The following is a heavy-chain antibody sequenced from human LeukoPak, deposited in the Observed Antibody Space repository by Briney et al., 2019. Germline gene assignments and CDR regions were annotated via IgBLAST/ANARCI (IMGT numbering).Heavy chain of an antibody. CDR2: INPSGGST. J-gene: IGHJ6*03. CDR1: GYTFTSYY. D-gene: IGHD3-3*01. V-gene: IGHV1-46*01. CDR3: ATASPHLGVVIIRDYYYYMDV. Sequence: ASVKVSCKASGYTFTSYYMHWVRQAPGQGLEWMGIINPSGGSTSYAQKFQGRVTITADTSTDTAYMELSSLRSEDTAVYYCATASPHLGVVIIRDYYYYMDVWGKGTTVTVSS.